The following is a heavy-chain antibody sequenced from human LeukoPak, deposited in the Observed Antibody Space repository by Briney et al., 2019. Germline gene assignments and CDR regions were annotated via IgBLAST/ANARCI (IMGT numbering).Heavy chain of an antibody. J-gene: IGHJ4*02. Sequence: SVKLSCKASGGTFSSYAISWVRQAPGQGLEWMGGIIPIFGTANYAQKFQGRVTITADESTSTAYMELSSLRSEDTAVYYCAREGTIFGVVKSFDYWGQGTLVTVSS. CDR2: IIPIFGTA. CDR3: AREGTIFGVVKSFDY. D-gene: IGHD3-3*01. CDR1: GGTFSSYA. V-gene: IGHV1-69*13.